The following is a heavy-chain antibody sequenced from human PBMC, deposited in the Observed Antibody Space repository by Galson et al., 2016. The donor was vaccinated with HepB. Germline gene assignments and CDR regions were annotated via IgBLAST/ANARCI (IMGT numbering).Heavy chain of an antibody. CDR2: IKQDGSEE. CDR3: AVRYSSIWYFQH. J-gene: IGHJ1*01. D-gene: IGHD6-13*01. CDR1: GFTFSSYS. Sequence: SLRLSCAASGFTFSSYSMNWVRQAPGKRLECVANIKQDGSEEYYVDSVKGRFTISRDNSKNTLYLQMNSLGAEDTAIYYCAVRYSSIWYFQHWGRGTLVSVSS. V-gene: IGHV3-7*05.